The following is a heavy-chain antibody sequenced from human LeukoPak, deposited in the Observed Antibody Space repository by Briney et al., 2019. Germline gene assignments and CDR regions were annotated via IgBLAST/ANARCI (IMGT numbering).Heavy chain of an antibody. V-gene: IGHV3-66*04. CDR2: IYSGGST. CDR1: GFTVSSNY. J-gene: IGHJ3*02. D-gene: IGHD2-2*01. CDR3: ARHGNIVVVPDASKAFDI. Sequence: GGSLRLSCAASGFTVSSNYMSWVRQAPGKGLEWVSVIYSGGSTYYADSVKGRFTISRDNAKNSLYLQMNSLRAEDTAVYYCARHGNIVVVPDASKAFDIWGQGTMVTVSS.